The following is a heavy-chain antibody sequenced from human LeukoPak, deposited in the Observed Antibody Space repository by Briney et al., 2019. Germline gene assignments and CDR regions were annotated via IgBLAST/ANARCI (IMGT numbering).Heavy chain of an antibody. D-gene: IGHD6-19*01. Sequence: GGSLRLSCAASGFTVSNNYMNWVRQAPGKGLEGVSVIYSGGSTYYADSVKGRFTISRDNSKNTLYLQMNSLRAEDTAVYYCARGLKYSSGWYYFDYWGQGTLVIVSS. CDR2: IYSGGST. CDR3: ARGLKYSSGWYYFDY. V-gene: IGHV3-53*01. J-gene: IGHJ4*02. CDR1: GFTVSNNY.